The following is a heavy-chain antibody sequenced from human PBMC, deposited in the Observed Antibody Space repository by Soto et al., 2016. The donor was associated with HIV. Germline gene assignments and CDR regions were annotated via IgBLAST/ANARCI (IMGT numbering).Heavy chain of an antibody. D-gene: IGHD6-19*01. CDR1: GYTFSSYD. J-gene: IGHJ5*02. CDR2: MNPNSGNT. CDR3: ARGGSIWYSSGQGSRFDP. Sequence: QVQLVQSGAEVKKPGASVKVSCKASGYTFSSYDINWVRQATGQGLEWMGWMNPNSGNTGYAQKFQGRVTITRNTSISTAYMELSSLRSEDTAVYYCARGGSIWYSSGQGSRFDPWGQGTLVTVSS. V-gene: IGHV1-8*03.